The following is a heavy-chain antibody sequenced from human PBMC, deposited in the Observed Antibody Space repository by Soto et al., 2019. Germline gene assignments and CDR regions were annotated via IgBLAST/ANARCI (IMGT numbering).Heavy chain of an antibody. CDR3: ARRNIAVAGFNPSYYYYGMDV. CDR1: GYTFSSYY. V-gene: IGHV1-69*13. Sequence: ASVKVSCKASGYTFSSYYMHWVRQAPGQGLEWMGIINPIFGTANYAQKFQGRVTITADESTSTAYMELSSLRSEDTAVYYCARRNIAVAGFNPSYYYYGMDVWGQGTTVTVSS. D-gene: IGHD6-19*01. J-gene: IGHJ6*02. CDR2: INPIFGTA.